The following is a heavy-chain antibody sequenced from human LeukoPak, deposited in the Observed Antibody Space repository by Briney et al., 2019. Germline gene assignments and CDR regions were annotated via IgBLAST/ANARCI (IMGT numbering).Heavy chain of an antibody. CDR2: ISAYNGNT. CDR1: GYTFTSYG. V-gene: IGHV1-18*01. J-gene: IGHJ6*02. D-gene: IGHD6-13*01. CDR3: ARDPGPLYSSSWGYYYYGMDV. Sequence: ASVKVSCKASGYTFTSYGISWVRQAPGPRLEWMGWISAYNGNTSYAQKLQGRVTMTTDTSTSTAYMELRSLRSDDTAVYYCARDPGPLYSSSWGYYYYGMDVWGQGTTVTVSS.